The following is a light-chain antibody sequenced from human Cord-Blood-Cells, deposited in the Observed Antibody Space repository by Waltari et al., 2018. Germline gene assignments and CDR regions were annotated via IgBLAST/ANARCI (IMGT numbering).Light chain of an antibody. CDR2: AVS. CDR1: SSDVGGYNY. J-gene: IGLJ1*01. V-gene: IGLV2-8*01. CDR3: SSYAGSNNYV. Sequence: QSALTQPPSASGSPGQSVTIPCTGTSSDVGGYNYVPLYQQHPGKAPTLMIYAVSKRPSGVPDRFSGSKSGNTASLTVSGLQAEDEADYYCSSYAGSNNYVFGTGTKVTVL.